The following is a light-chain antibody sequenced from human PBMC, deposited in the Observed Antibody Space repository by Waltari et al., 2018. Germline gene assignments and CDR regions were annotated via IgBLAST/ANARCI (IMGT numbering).Light chain of an antibody. CDR2: WAS. J-gene: IGKJ1*01. CDR1: QSVFSNI. V-gene: IGKV4-1*01. Sequence: DIQLTQSPSTLSASVGDRVIITCRASQSVFSNILAWYQQKPGQPPQLPLSWASTRESGVPDRFIGSGSGTDFTLTISSLQAEDVAVYYCHQHYTTPWTFGQGTQVEL. CDR3: HQHYTTPWT.